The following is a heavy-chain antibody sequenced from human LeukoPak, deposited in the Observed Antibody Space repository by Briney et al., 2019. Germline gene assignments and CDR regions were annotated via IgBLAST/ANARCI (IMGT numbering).Heavy chain of an antibody. CDR3: ATGHSTGYHYWFDP. CDR2: LDRESGET. V-gene: IGHV1-24*01. D-gene: IGHD2-2*03. J-gene: IGHJ5*02. Sequence: ASVKVSCTVSGSALSDLAMQWVRQVPGKGLEWMGGLDRESGETLYSEKFQGRVTMAQDTSTDTAYMDLTSLTSEDTAVYYCATGHSTGYHYWFDPWGQGTLVTVSS. CDR1: GSALSDLA.